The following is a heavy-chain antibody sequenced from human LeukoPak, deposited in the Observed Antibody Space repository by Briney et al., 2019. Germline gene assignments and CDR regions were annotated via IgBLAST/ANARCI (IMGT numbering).Heavy chain of an antibody. CDR3: ARDRDYGGRLDY. CDR2: INTDGRTT. V-gene: IGHV3-74*01. J-gene: IGHJ4*02. D-gene: IGHD4-23*01. CDR1: GCTFSTYW. Sequence: PGGSLRLSCAASGCTFSTYWMHWVRQAPGKGLVWVSHINTDGRTTNYADSVKGRFTVSRDNAKNTLYLQMNSLRAEDTAVYYCARDRDYGGRLDYWGQGTLVTVSS.